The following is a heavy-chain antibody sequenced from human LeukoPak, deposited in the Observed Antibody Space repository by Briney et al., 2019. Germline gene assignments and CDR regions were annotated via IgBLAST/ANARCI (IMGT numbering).Heavy chain of an antibody. Sequence: SSETLSLTCTVSGGSIISSSYYWGWIRQPPGKGLEWIGSIYYSGSTYYNPSLKSRVTISVDTSKNQFSLKLSSVTAADTAVYYCARRALIAVAGPRHFDYWGQGTLVTVSS. D-gene: IGHD6-19*01. CDR1: GGSIISSSYY. V-gene: IGHV4-39*01. J-gene: IGHJ4*02. CDR3: ARRALIAVAGPRHFDY. CDR2: IYYSGST.